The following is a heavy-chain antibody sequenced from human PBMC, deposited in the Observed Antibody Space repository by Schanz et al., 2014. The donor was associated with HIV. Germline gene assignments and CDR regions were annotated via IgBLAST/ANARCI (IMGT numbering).Heavy chain of an antibody. V-gene: IGHV4-34*09. D-gene: IGHD2-2*01. J-gene: IGHJ5*02. CDR2: INHRRST. CDR3: ARDLVGTRGWFDP. Sequence: QVQLQESGPGLVKPSETLSLTCAVYGASLSGHQWTWIRQHPGKGLEWIGEINHRRSTSYNPSLKSRVTISVDTSKNQFSLKLSSVTDADTAVYYCARDLVGTRGWFDPWGQGTLVTVSS. CDR1: GASLSGHQ.